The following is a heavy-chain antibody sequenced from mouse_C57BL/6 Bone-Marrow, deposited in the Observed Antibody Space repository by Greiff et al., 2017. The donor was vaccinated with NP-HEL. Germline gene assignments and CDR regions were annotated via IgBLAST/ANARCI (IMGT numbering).Heavy chain of an antibody. V-gene: IGHV1-26*01. CDR1: GYTFTDYY. Sequence: EVQLQQSGPELVKPGASVKISCKASGYTFTDYYMNWVKQSHGKSLEWIGDINPNNGGTSYNQKFKGKATLTVDKSSSTAYMELRSLTSEDSAVYYCALNWPFAYWGQGTLVTVSA. CDR3: ALNWPFAY. D-gene: IGHD4-1*01. CDR2: INPNNGGT. J-gene: IGHJ3*01.